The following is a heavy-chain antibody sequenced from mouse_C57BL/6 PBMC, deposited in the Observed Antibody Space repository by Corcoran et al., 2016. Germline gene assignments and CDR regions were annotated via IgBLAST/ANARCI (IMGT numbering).Heavy chain of an antibody. J-gene: IGHJ1*01. CDR3: TTNRGWVWDL. CDR2: ISGDSSNM. CDR1: GFTFSNYY. Sequence: EEQLVESGGGLVPPGGSLRLSCVASGFTFSNYYMHWIRQAPGKGLEWLEYISGDSSNMDDADSVKGRFTISRDNGKNTLYLQMSSLRTEDTAVYYCTTNRGWVWDLWGAGTLVTVSS. D-gene: IGHD1-1*01. V-gene: IGHV5-17*01.